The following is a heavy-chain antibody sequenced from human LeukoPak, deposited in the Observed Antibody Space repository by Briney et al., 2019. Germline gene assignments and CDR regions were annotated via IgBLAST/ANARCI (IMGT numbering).Heavy chain of an antibody. CDR2: ISISGGST. Sequence: PGGSLRLSCAASGFTFSSYAMSWVRQAPGKGLEWVSVISISGGSTYYADSVKGRLTISRDNSNNTLYLQMNSLRAEDTAVYFCALARGELWQPIDYWGQGTLVTVSS. V-gene: IGHV3-23*01. CDR1: GFTFSSYA. J-gene: IGHJ4*02. D-gene: IGHD3-10*01. CDR3: ALARGELWQPIDY.